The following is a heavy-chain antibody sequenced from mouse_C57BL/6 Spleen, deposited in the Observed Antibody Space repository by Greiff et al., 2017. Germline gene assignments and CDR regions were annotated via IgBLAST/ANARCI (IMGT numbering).Heavy chain of an antibody. CDR1: GYTFTSYW. J-gene: IGHJ1*03. CDR2: INPSNGGT. D-gene: IGHD2-3*01. V-gene: IGHV1-53*01. CDR3: ANDGYSYWYFDV. Sequence: QVQLQQSGTELVKPGASVKLSCKASGYTFTSYWMHWVKQRPGQGLEWIGNINPSNGGTNYNEKFKSKATLTVDKSSSTAYMQLSSLTSEDSAVYYCANDGYSYWYFDVWGTGTTVTVSS.